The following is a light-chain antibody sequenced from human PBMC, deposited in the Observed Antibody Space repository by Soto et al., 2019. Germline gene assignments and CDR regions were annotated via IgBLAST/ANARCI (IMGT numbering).Light chain of an antibody. Sequence: SYELTQPSSVSVSPGQTVRITCSGDVLAKKYARWFQQKPGQAPVLVIYKDSERPSGIPERFSGSSSGTTLTLTISGAQVEDEADYYCYSAADNSLVFGGGTKVTVL. V-gene: IGLV3-27*01. J-gene: IGLJ3*02. CDR2: KDS. CDR3: YSAADNSLV. CDR1: VLAKKY.